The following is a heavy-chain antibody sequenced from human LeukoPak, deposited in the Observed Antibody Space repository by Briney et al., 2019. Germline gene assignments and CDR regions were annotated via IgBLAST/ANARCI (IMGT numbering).Heavy chain of an antibody. D-gene: IGHD3-22*01. V-gene: IGHV5-51*01. CDR1: GYSFTSYW. Sequence: GESLKISCKGSGYSFTSYWIGWVRKMPGKGLEWMGIIYPGDSDTRYSPSFQGQVTISADKSISTAYLQWSSLKASDTAMYYCARPPTFDSSGYYYVGYFQHWGQGTLVTVSS. CDR2: IYPGDSDT. J-gene: IGHJ1*01. CDR3: ARPPTFDSSGYYYVGYFQH.